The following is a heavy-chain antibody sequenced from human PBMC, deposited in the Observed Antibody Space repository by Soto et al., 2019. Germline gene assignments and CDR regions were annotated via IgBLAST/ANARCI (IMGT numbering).Heavy chain of an antibody. V-gene: IGHV4-39*01. CDR3: ASSLMVRGPWGWFDP. CDR1: GGSISISSYY. CDR2: IYYSGST. Sequence: PSETLSLTCTVSGGSISISSYYWGWIRHPPGKGLEWIGSIYYSGSTYYNPSLKSRVTISVDTSKNQFSLKLSSVTAADTAVYYCASSLMVRGPWGWFDPWGQGTQVTVSS. J-gene: IGHJ5*02. D-gene: IGHD3-10*01.